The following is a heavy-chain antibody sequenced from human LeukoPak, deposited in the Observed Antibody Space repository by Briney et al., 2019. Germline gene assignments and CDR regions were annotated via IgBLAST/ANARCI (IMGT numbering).Heavy chain of an antibody. CDR2: IYHSGGT. J-gene: IGHJ4*02. V-gene: IGHV4-30-2*01. Sequence: SETLSLTCAVSGGSISSSGYSWSWIRQPPGKGLEWIGYIYHSGGTYYNPSLKSRVTISVDRSSNQFSLKLTSVTAADTAVYYCARTVTTTHFDYWGQGTRVTVSS. CDR1: GGSISSSGYS. D-gene: IGHD4-11*01. CDR3: ARTVTTTHFDY.